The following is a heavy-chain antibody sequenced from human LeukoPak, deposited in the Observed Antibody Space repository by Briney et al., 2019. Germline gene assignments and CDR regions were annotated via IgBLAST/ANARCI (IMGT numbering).Heavy chain of an antibody. V-gene: IGHV4-30-4*01. CDR2: IYYSGST. CDR1: GGSISSGDYY. Sequence: SETLSLTCTVSGGSISSGDYYWSWIRQPPGKGLEWIGYIYYSGSTYYNPSLKSRVIISVDTSKNQFSLKLSSVTAADTAAYYCARVGPDSSGYLLDYYYGMDVWGQGTTVTVSS. D-gene: IGHD3-22*01. J-gene: IGHJ6*02. CDR3: ARVGPDSSGYLLDYYYGMDV.